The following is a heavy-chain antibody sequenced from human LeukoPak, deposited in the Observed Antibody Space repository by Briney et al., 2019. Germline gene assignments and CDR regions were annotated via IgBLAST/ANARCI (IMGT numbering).Heavy chain of an antibody. Sequence: SETLSLTCTVSGGSISSYYWSWIRQPPGKGLEWIGYIYYSGSTYYNPSLKSRVTISVDTSKNQFSLKLSSVTAADTAVYYCARGLPRYNYDYWGQGTLVTVSS. CDR3: ARGLPRYNYDY. CDR1: GGSISSYY. V-gene: IGHV4-59*06. CDR2: IYYSGST. J-gene: IGHJ4*02. D-gene: IGHD1-14*01.